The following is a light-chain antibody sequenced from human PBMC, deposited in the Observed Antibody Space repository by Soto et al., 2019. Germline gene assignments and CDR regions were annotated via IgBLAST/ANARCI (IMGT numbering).Light chain of an antibody. J-gene: IGKJ1*01. V-gene: IGKV3-20*01. CDR2: GAS. CDR3: QQYDSPPRT. CDR1: QSISSTY. Sequence: EIVLTQSPGTLSLSPGKRVTFSCRASQSISSTYLAWYQQKPGQAPRLLIYGASSRATGIPDRFSGSGSGTDFTLTISRLEPEDFAVYYCQQYDSPPRTFGQGTKVEVQ.